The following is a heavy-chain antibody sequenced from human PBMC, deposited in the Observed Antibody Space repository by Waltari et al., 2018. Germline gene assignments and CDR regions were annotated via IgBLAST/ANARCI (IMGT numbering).Heavy chain of an antibody. J-gene: IGHJ4*02. Sequence: EVQLLESGGGLVQHGGSLRLSCVGTGFSFSTYGMTWVRQAPGKGLEWVSAISGSGKDTYYADFVKGRFTMSRDNSKNTLYLHMKNVRVDDTAIYYCAKDLRASAGPYWGQGTLVTVSS. D-gene: IGHD6-13*01. V-gene: IGHV3-23*01. CDR2: ISGSGKDT. CDR1: GFSFSTYG. CDR3: AKDLRASAGPY.